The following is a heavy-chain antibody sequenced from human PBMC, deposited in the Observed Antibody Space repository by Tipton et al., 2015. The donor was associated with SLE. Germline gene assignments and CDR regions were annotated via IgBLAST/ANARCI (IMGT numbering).Heavy chain of an antibody. CDR2: GFYSGTT. Sequence: TLSLTCTVSGVSISRSSYYWGWIRQSPGQGLEWLGNGFYSGTTYYNPSLKSRISISVDTSINQFSLNLSSVTAADTAVYYCTGEWQQVVGVAYWGLGALVTVSS. CDR3: TGEWQQVVGVAY. J-gene: IGHJ4*02. D-gene: IGHD3-16*01. CDR1: GVSISRSSYY. V-gene: IGHV4-39*07.